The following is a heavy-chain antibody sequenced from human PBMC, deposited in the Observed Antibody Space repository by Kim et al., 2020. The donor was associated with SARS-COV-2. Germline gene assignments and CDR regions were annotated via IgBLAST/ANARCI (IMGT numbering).Heavy chain of an antibody. CDR3: TKRGVGYSWNPSES. CDR2: ITSDGSK. V-gene: IGHV3-23*01. D-gene: IGHD1-20*01. CDR1: GFTVSSCA. Sequence: GGSLRLSCAASGFTVSSCAMTWVRQAPGKGLEWVSVITSDGSKFYADSVKGRFTISRDNSENTLYLQMSSLRVEDTAIYYCTKRGVGYSWNPSESWGQGTLVTVSS. J-gene: IGHJ4*02.